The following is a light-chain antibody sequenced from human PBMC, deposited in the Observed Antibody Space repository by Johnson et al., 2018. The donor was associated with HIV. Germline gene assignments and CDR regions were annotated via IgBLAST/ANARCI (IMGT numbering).Light chain of an antibody. CDR1: SSNIGNNY. V-gene: IGLV1-51*02. Sequence: QSVLTQPPSVSAAPGQKVTISCSGSSSNIGNNYVSWYQQLPGTAPKLLIYENNKRPSGIPDRFSGSKSGTSATLDITGLQTGDEADYYYATWDSSLGAHYVFGTGTKVTVL. CDR2: ENN. J-gene: IGLJ1*01. CDR3: ATWDSSLGAHYV.